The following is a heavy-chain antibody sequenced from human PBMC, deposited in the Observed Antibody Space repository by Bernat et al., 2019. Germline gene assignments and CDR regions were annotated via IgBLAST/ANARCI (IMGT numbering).Heavy chain of an antibody. V-gene: IGHV3-48*02. CDR2: ISSSSSTM. J-gene: IGHJ3*02. CDR1: GFTFSSYS. Sequence: EVQVVESGGGLAQPGGSLRLSCAASGFTFSSYSMNWFRQAPGKGLEWVSYISSSSSTMYYVASVKGRFTISRDNAKNSLYLQMNSLRDEDTALYYCARSTNYDSSGFYGIDAFDIWGQGTMVTVSS. CDR3: ARSTNYDSSGFYGIDAFDI. D-gene: IGHD3-22*01.